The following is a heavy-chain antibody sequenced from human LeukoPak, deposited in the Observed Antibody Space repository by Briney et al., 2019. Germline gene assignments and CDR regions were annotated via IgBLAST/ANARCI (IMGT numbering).Heavy chain of an antibody. Sequence: HPGGSLRLSCAASGFTFSRYSMSWVRQAPGKGLEWVSYISTSGSTIYYADSVKGRFTISRDNAKNSLYLQMNSLRAEDTAVYYCARWPSGGGSTVGGEGFDYWGQGTLVTVSS. CDR2: ISTSGSTI. CDR3: ARWPSGGGSTVGGEGFDY. V-gene: IGHV3-48*04. D-gene: IGHD3-10*01. CDR1: GFTFSRYS. J-gene: IGHJ4*02.